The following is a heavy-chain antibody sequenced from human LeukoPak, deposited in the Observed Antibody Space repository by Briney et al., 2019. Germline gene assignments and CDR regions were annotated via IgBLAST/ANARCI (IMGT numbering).Heavy chain of an antibody. Sequence: APVKPSCKASGYTFTGYYMHWVRQSPGQGLEWMGWINPNSGGTNYAQKFQGRVTMTRDTSISTAYMELSSLRSDDTAVYYCAREHYYGSGLDHWGQGTLVTVSS. CDR2: INPNSGGT. V-gene: IGHV1-2*02. J-gene: IGHJ5*02. CDR3: AREHYYGSGLDH. CDR1: GYTFTGYY. D-gene: IGHD3-10*01.